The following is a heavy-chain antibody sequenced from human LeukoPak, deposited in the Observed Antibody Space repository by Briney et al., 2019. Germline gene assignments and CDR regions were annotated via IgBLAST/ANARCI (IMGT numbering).Heavy chain of an antibody. CDR1: GVTLSSYW. J-gene: IGHJ6*02. CDR2: IKQDGMEK. Sequence: GGSLRLSCAASGVTLSSYWMSWVRQAPGKGLEWVANIKQDGMEKYYVDSVKGRFTISRDNAKNSLYLQMNSLRAEDTAVYYCARDSAYYYGSGSYSVYYYYYYGMDVWGQGTTVTVSS. D-gene: IGHD3-10*01. CDR3: ARDSAYYYGSGSYSVYYYYYYGMDV. V-gene: IGHV3-7*01.